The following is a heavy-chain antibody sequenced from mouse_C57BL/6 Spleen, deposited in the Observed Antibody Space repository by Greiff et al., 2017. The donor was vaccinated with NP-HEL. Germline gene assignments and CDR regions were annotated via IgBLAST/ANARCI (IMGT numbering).Heavy chain of an antibody. CDR1: GFTFSSYG. CDR2: ISSGGSYT. D-gene: IGHD2-14*01. V-gene: IGHV5-6*01. J-gene: IGHJ4*01. CDR3: ARALGGTYAMDY. Sequence: EVKVVESGGDLVKPGGSLKLSCAASGFTFSSYGMSWVRQTPDKRLEWVATISSGGSYTYYPDSVKGRFTISRDNAKNTLYLQMSSLKSEDTAMYYCARALGGTYAMDYWGQGTSVTVSS.